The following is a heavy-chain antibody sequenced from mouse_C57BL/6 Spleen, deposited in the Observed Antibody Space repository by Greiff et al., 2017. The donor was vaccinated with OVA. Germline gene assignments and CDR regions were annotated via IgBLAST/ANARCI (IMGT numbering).Heavy chain of an antibody. CDR1: GFSLTSYG. V-gene: IGHV2-2*01. CDR2: IWSGGST. D-gene: IGHD2-2*01. J-gene: IGHJ4*01. CDR3: SRWGLQMDY. Sequence: VQLQQSGPGLVQPSQSLSITCTVSGFSLTSYGVHWVRQSPGKGLEWLGVIWSGGSTDYTAAFITRLSISKDNSKYQVFFKMNSLQADDTAIYYCSRWGLQMDYWGQGTSVTVSS.